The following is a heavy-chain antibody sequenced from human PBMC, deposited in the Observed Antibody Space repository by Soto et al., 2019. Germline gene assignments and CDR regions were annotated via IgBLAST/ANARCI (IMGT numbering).Heavy chain of an antibody. CDR1: GFTFSTYA. CDR3: VPLCRYCSTTTPS. D-gene: IGHD2-2*01. Sequence: LRLSCAASGFTFSTYAMSWVRQAPRKGLEWVSAISGNGGDYTYYADSVKGRFTISRDNSKNTLYLQMNSLRAEDTAVYYCVPLCRYCSTTTPSWGQGTQVTVSS. J-gene: IGHJ4*02. CDR2: ISGNGGDYT. V-gene: IGHV3-23*01.